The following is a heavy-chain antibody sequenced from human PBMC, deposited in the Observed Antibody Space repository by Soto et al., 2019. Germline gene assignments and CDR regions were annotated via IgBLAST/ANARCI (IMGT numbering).Heavy chain of an antibody. CDR2: INSDGSST. CDR3: ARGVRGPRGSYYYYYYGMDV. J-gene: IGHJ6*02. Sequence: GGSLGLSCAASGFTFSSYWMHWVRQAPGKGLVWVSRINSDGSSTSYADSVKGRFTISRDNAKNTLYLQMNSLRAEDTAVYYCARGVRGPRGSYYYYYYGMDVWGQGTTVTVSS. D-gene: IGHD1-26*01. V-gene: IGHV3-74*01. CDR1: GFTFSSYW.